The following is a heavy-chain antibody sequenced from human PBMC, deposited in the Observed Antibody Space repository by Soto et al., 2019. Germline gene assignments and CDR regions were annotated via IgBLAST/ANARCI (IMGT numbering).Heavy chain of an antibody. V-gene: IGHV1-18*04. CDR1: GYSFPTYG. J-gene: IGHJ4*02. CDR3: ATEPIYYNDGSGYYPLGH. D-gene: IGHD3-22*01. CDR2: ISAHNGDT. Sequence: ASVKVSCKASGYSFPTYGFSWVRQAPGQGLECVGWISAHNGDTHYSQKFQGRVTLTTDTSTNTGYMELRSLTSDDTAVYFCATEPIYYNDGSGYYPLGHWGQGTLVPVSS.